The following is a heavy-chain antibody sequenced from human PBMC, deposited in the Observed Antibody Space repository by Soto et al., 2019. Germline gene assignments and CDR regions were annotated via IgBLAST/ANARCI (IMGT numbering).Heavy chain of an antibody. CDR3: ANVRRVGEDY. J-gene: IGHJ4*02. D-gene: IGHD3-10*01. CDR2: ISSGGSTT. Sequence: LRLSCAASGLTFSNYAMSWVRQAPGKGLEWVSAISSGGSTTYYADSVKGRISISRDNSKNTLYLQMNSLRAEDTAVYYCANVRRVGEDYWGQGTLVTVSS. CDR1: GLTFSNYA. V-gene: IGHV3-23*01.